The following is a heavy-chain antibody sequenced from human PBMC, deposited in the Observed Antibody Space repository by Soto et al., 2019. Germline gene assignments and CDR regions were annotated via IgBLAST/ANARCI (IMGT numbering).Heavy chain of an antibody. D-gene: IGHD3-9*01. CDR3: ARSRDFGWFCAFDI. V-gene: IGHV1-8*01. J-gene: IGHJ3*02. CDR2: MNPNSGNT. CDR1: GYTFTSYD. Sequence: ASVKVSCKASGYTFTSYDINWVRQATGKGLEWMGWMNPNSGNTDYAQKLQGRVTMTRNTSISTAYMELSSLRSEDTAVYYCARSRDFGWFCAFDIWGQGTMVTVSS.